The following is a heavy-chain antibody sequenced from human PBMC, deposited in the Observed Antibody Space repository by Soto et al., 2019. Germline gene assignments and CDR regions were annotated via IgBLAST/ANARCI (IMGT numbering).Heavy chain of an antibody. Sequence: EVQLVESGGGLVQPGGSLRLSCVVSGLTFRSYWMSWVRQAPGKWLEWVANINQDGSESYYVDSVKGRFTISRDNAKNSLYLQMTSLRAEDTAVYYCARPARECSSPGCANWGQGTLVTVSS. V-gene: IGHV3-7*01. CDR3: ARPARECSSPGCAN. D-gene: IGHD2-2*01. CDR2: INQDGSES. CDR1: GLTFRSYW. J-gene: IGHJ4*02.